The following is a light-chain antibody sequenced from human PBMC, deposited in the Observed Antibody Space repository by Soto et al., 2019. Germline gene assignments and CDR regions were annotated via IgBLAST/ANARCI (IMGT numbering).Light chain of an antibody. J-gene: IGKJ5*01. CDR2: DAS. CDR3: QQYGSLTIT. Sequence: DIQMTQSPSSVSASVGYTVTITCRARQRINSWLAWYQQRPGKAPYLLIYDASNLDTGVSSRFSVSGSGRDFSFTITSLQTDDVATYFCQQYGSLTITFCQGTRLEIK. CDR1: QRINSW. V-gene: IGKV1-33*01.